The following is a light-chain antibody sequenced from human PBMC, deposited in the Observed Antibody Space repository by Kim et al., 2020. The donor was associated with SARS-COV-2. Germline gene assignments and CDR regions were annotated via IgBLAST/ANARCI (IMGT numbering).Light chain of an antibody. CDR1: QGNSMW. V-gene: IGKV1-5*03. CDR3: QQYDNY. CDR2: KAS. Sequence: STLHAVVGDRVIITCGGSQGNSMWLAWYQQKPGEAPKLLISKASSLQSGVPSRFSGSGSGTEFTLTISSLQPDDFGTYYCQQYDNYFGQGTKLEIK. J-gene: IGKJ2*01.